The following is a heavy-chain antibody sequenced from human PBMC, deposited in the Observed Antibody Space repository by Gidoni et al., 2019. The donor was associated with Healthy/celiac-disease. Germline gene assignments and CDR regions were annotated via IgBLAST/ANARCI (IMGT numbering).Heavy chain of an antibody. CDR2: MIPISDIA. CDR1: GVTFSSYA. CDR3: ARGGVGATGFDY. V-gene: IGHV1-69*09. D-gene: IGHD1-26*01. J-gene: IGHJ4*02. Sequence: QVQLVQSGAEVKKPGSSVKVSCKASGVTFSSYAISWVRQAPGQGLEWMGRMIPISDIANYAQEYQGRVTITADKSTSTAYMELSILGFEDTAVYYCARGGVGATGFDYWGQGTLVTVSS.